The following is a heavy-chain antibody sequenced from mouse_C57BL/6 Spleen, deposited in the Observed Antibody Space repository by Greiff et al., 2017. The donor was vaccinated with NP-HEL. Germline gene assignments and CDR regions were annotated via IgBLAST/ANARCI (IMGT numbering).Heavy chain of an antibody. V-gene: IGHV5-9-1*02. CDR3: TRVYDYGGFAY. CDR1: GFTFSSYA. J-gene: IGHJ3*01. CDR2: ISSGGDYI. Sequence: EVKLMESGEGLVKPGGSLKLSCAASGFTFSSYAMSWVRQTPEKRLEWVAYISSGGDYIYYADTVKGRFTISRDNARNTLYLQMSSLKAEDTAMYYCTRVYDYGGFAYWGQGTLVTVSA. D-gene: IGHD2-4*01.